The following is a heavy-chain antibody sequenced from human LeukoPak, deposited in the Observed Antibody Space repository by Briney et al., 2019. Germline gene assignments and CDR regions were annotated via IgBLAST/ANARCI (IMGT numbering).Heavy chain of an antibody. D-gene: IGHD2-15*01. CDR1: GFTFSSSG. J-gene: IGHJ3*02. CDR2: ITYEGSTK. Sequence: QPGGSLRLSCATSGFTFSSSGMQSVRQAPGKGVELVEVITYEGSTKNYASSVKCRYHISRDNSNNPRYVQMNSPRAEVTIVWCCAMLPTPWGGVDAFDIWGQGTMVTVSS. V-gene: IGHV3-30*03. CDR3: AMLPTPWGGVDAFDI.